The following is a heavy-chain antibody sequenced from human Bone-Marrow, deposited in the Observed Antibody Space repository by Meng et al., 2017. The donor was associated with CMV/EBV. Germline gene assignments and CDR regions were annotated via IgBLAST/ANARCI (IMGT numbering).Heavy chain of an antibody. D-gene: IGHD3-10*01. V-gene: IGHV1-46*01. CDR1: GYTFSSYY. J-gene: IGHJ4*02. CDR2: INPSGGST. CDR3: ARDLYSLTHTYFGSGSYYNVYFDY. Sequence: ASVKVSCKASGYTFSSYYMHWVRQAPGQGLEWMGIINPSGGSTSYAQKFQGRVTMTRDTSTSTVYMELSSLRSEDTAVYYCARDLYSLTHTYFGSGSYYNVYFDYWGQGTLVTVSS.